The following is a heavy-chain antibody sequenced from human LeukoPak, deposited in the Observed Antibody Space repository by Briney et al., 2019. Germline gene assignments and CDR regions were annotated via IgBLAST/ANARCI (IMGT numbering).Heavy chain of an antibody. CDR3: ARGQRAITIFGVADPFPFDY. V-gene: IGHV4-39*07. CDR1: GGPISSNRYY. CDR2: IYYSGST. D-gene: IGHD3-3*01. Sequence: PSETLSLTCTVSGGPISSNRYYWGWIRQPPGKGLEWIGSIYYSGSTYYNPSLKSRVTISVDTSKNQFSLKLSSVTAADTAVFYCARGQRAITIFGVADPFPFDYWGQGTLVTVSS. J-gene: IGHJ4*02.